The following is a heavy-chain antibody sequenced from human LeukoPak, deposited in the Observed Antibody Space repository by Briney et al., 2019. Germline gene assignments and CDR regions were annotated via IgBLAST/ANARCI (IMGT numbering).Heavy chain of an antibody. CDR2: IYYSGST. CDR3: ASSATVTYHSFDY. D-gene: IGHD4-17*01. CDR1: GGSISSYY. V-gene: IGHV4-59*01. J-gene: IGHJ4*02. Sequence: SETLSLTCTVSGGSISSYYWSWIRQPPGKGLEWIGYIYYSGSTNYNPSLKSRVTISVDTSKNQFSLKLSSVTAADTAVYYCASSATVTYHSFDYWGQGTLVTVSS.